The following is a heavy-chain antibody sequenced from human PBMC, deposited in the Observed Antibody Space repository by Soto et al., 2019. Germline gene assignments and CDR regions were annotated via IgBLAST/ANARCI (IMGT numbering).Heavy chain of an antibody. V-gene: IGHV4-4*02. CDR1: GGYIRSSNW. J-gene: IGHJ6*02. D-gene: IGHD1-26*01. CDR2: IYHSGST. CDR3: TRVSGSYSYGMDV. Sequence: SETLSLTCAFSGGYIRSSNWWSWVRQPPGKGLEWIGEIYHSGSTNYNPSLKSRVTISVDKSTNQFSLKLSSVTAADMAVYYCTRVSGSYSYGMDVWGQGTTVNVS.